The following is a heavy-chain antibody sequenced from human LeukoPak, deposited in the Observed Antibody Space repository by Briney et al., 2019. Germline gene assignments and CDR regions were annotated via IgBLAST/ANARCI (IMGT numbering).Heavy chain of an antibody. J-gene: IGHJ5*02. CDR3: ARTDCGGDCYSSRGWFDP. Sequence: SVKVSCKASGGTFNNYTISWVRQAPGQGLEWMGGIIPIFGTANYAQKFQGRVTITADKSTSTVYMDLGSLRSEDTAVYYCARTDCGGDCYSSRGWFDPWGQGTLVTVSS. CDR1: GGTFNNYT. V-gene: IGHV1-69*06. D-gene: IGHD2-21*02. CDR2: IIPIFGTA.